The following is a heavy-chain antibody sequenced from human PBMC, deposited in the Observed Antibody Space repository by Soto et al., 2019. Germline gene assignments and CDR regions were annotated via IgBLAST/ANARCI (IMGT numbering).Heavy chain of an antibody. V-gene: IGHV4-30-2*01. D-gene: IGHD2-15*01. CDR1: GGSISSGGYS. J-gene: IGHJ6*02. Sequence: PSETLSLTCAVSGGSISSGGYSWSWIRQPPGKGLDWIGYIYHSGSTYYNPSLKSRVTISVDRSKNQFSLKLSSVTAADTAVYYCAREGCSGGSCYSSYYYGMDVWGQGTTVTVSS. CDR3: AREGCSGGSCYSSYYYGMDV. CDR2: IYHSGST.